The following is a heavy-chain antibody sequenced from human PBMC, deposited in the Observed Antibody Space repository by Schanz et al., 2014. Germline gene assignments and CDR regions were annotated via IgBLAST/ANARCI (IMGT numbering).Heavy chain of an antibody. CDR2: ISSDGSKK. CDR1: GFTFRSYA. V-gene: IGHV3-30*04. D-gene: IGHD2-21*01. Sequence: QVQLVESGGGVVQPGKSLRLSCAASGFTFRSYAVHWVRQTPGKGLEWLAVISSDGSKKYYADSVKGRFIISRDNSKNTLYLQMNSLRAEDTAVYYCAKGQLLSYYFDYWGQGTLVTVSS. CDR3: AKGQLLSYYFDY. J-gene: IGHJ4*02.